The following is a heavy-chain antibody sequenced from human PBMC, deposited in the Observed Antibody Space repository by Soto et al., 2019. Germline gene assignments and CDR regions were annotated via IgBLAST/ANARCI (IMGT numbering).Heavy chain of an antibody. CDR3: ARDFWSGSDREGGDNYYYYYYMDV. J-gene: IGHJ6*03. V-gene: IGHV1-69*02. CDR1: GGTFSSYT. D-gene: IGHD3-3*01. Sequence: ASVKVSCKASGGTFSSYTISWVRQAPGQGLEWMGRIIPILGIANYAQKFQGRVTITADKSTSTAYMELSSLRSEDTAVYYCARDFWSGSDREGGDNYYYYYYMDVWGKGTTVTVSS. CDR2: IIPILGIA.